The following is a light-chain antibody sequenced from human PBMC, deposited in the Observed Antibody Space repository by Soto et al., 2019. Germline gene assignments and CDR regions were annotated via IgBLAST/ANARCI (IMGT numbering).Light chain of an antibody. CDR3: NSYTTSSTYV. CDR2: DVS. V-gene: IGLV2-14*01. J-gene: IGLJ1*01. Sequence: QSALTQPASVSGSPGQSITISCTGTSSDVGGYNYVSWYQQHPGKAPKLMNYDVSNRPSGVSNRFSGSKSGNTASLTISGLQAEDEADYYCNSYTTSSTYVFGTGTQLTVL. CDR1: SSDVGGYNY.